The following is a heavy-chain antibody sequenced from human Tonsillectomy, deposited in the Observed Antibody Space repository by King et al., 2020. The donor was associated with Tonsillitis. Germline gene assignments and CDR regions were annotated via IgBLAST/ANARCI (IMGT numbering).Heavy chain of an antibody. CDR2: INHSGST. D-gene: IGHD3-22*01. CDR3: AVEVRKYFDL. Sequence: HVQLQQWGAGLLKPSETLSLTCAVYGGSFSGYYWSWIRQPPGKGLEWIGEINHSGSTNYNPSLKSRVTISVDTSKNQFSLHLSSVTAAATAVYCCAVEVRKYFDLWGRGTLVTVSS. CDR1: GGSFSGYY. V-gene: IGHV4-34*01. J-gene: IGHJ2*01.